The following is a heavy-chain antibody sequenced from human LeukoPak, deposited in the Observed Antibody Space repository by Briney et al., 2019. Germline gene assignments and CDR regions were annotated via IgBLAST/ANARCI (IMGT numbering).Heavy chain of an antibody. CDR3: ARVQGYDDDSFVGFSSPDDAFAI. J-gene: IGHJ3*02. CDR1: GYTFTAYY. D-gene: IGHD3-3*01. CDR2: INPNSGDT. Sequence: ASVKVSCKASGYTFTAYYVHWVRQAPGQGLEWLGWINPNSGDTNYAQRFQGRVTMARDASISTVYMGLTRLISGDTAVYYCARVQGYDDDSFVGFSSPDDAFAIWGQGTLVTVSS. V-gene: IGHV1-2*02.